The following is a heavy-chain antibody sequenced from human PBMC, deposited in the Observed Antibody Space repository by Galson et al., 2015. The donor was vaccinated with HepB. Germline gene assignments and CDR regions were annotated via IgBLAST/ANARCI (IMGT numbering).Heavy chain of an antibody. CDR2: IRNKANSYAT. V-gene: IGHV3-73*01. J-gene: IGHJ4*02. CDR1: GFIFSNSA. D-gene: IGHD3-22*01. Sequence: SLRLSCAASGFIFSNSAMHWVRQASGKGPEWVGRIRNKANSYATTYAAPMKGRFTISRDDSKNMSYLQMNSLKTEDTAVYYCNSQTSYYESSGYQGRSDFDYWGQGTLVTVSS. CDR3: NSQTSYYESSGYQGRSDFDY.